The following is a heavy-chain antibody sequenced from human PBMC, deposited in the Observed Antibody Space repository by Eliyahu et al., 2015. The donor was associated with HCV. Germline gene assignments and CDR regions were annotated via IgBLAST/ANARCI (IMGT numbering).Heavy chain of an antibody. Sequence: QLQLQESGPGLVKPSETLSLTCTVSGGSISSSSYYWGWIRQPPGKGLEWIGSIYYSGSTYYNPSLKSRVTISVDTSKNQFSLKLSSVTAADTAVYYCARHPETTKYRLVGDTSGGFDYWGQGTLVTVSS. CDR3: ARHPETTKYRLVGDTSGGFDY. CDR2: IYYSGST. CDR1: GGSISSSSYY. D-gene: IGHD1-26*01. J-gene: IGHJ4*02. V-gene: IGHV4-39*01.